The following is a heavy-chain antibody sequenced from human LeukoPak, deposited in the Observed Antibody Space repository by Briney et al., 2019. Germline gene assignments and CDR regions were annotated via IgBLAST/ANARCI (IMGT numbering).Heavy chain of an antibody. CDR3: TRDRGYYDILTGYSTDAFDI. CDR1: EFIVSSNY. J-gene: IGHJ3*02. Sequence: GGSLRLSCAASEFIVSSNYMSWFRQAPGKGLEWVGFIRSKAYGGTTEYAASVKGRFTISRDDSKSIAYLQMNSLKTEDTAVYYCTRDRGYYDILTGYSTDAFDIWGQGTMVTVSS. CDR2: IRSKAYGGTT. V-gene: IGHV3-49*03. D-gene: IGHD3-9*01.